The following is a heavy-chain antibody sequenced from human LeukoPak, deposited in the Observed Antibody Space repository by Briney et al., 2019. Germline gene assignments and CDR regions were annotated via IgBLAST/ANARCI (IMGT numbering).Heavy chain of an antibody. CDR1: GYTFTSYD. Sequence: ASVKVSCKASGYTFTSYDINWVRQAPGQGLEWMGWISAYNGNTNYAQKLQGRVTMTTDTSTSTAYMELRSLRSDDTAVYYCASYCSSTSCWDSFDDWGQGTLVTVSS. D-gene: IGHD2-2*01. J-gene: IGHJ4*02. CDR2: ISAYNGNT. V-gene: IGHV1-18*01. CDR3: ASYCSSTSCWDSFDD.